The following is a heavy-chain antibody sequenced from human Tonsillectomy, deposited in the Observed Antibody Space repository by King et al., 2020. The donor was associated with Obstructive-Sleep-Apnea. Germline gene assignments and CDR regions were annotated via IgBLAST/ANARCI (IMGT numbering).Heavy chain of an antibody. V-gene: IGHV4-31*03. CDR2: IYYSGST. J-gene: IGHJ6*02. CDR3: ARLPGGNYGMDV. D-gene: IGHD3-16*01. CDR1: GGSISGGGYY. Sequence: VQLQESGPGLVKPSQTLSLACTVSGGSISGGGYYWSWIRQHPGKGLEWIGYIYYSGSTYYNPSLKSRVTVSVDTSKKQFSLKLSSVTAADTAVYYCARLPGGNYGMDVWGQGTTVTVSS.